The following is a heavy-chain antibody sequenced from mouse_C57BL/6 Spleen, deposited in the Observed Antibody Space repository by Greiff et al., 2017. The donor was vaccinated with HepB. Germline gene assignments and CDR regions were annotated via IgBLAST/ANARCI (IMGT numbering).Heavy chain of an antibody. CDR1: GYAFSSSW. J-gene: IGHJ2*01. CDR3: ARFHYGSSFFDY. V-gene: IGHV1-82*01. Sequence: LVEPGASVKISCKASGYAFSSSWMNWVKQRPGKGLEWIGRIYPGDGDTNYNGKFKGKATLTADKSSSTAYMQLSSLTSEDSAVYFCARFHYGSSFFDYWGQGTTLTVSS. CDR2: IYPGDGDT. D-gene: IGHD1-1*01.